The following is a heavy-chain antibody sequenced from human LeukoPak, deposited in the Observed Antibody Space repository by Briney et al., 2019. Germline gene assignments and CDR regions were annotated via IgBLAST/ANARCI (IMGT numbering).Heavy chain of an antibody. CDR3: ARRADMVGGVINLGPNWFDP. J-gene: IGHJ5*02. D-gene: IGHD3-10*01. V-gene: IGHV4-39*01. CDR2: IYYSGST. Sequence: PSETLSLTCTVSGGSISSSSYYWGWIRQPPGKGLEWIGTIYYSGSTYYNPSLKSRVTISVDTSKNQFSLKLTSVTAADTAVYYCARRADMVGGVINLGPNWFDPWGQGTLVTVSS. CDR1: GGSISSSSYY.